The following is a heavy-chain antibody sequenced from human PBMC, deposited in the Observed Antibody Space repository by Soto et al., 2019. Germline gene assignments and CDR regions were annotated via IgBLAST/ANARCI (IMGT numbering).Heavy chain of an antibody. CDR1: GGTFSSYT. V-gene: IGHV1-69*02. J-gene: IGHJ4*02. CDR3: ASLSVVVADDPDY. D-gene: IGHD2-15*01. Sequence: QVQLVQSGAEVTKPGSSVKVSCKASGGTFSSYTISWVRQAPGQGLEWMGRIIPILGIANYAEKFQGRVTITADKSTSTAYMELSSLRSEDTAVYYCASLSVVVADDPDYWGQGTLVTVSS. CDR2: IIPILGIA.